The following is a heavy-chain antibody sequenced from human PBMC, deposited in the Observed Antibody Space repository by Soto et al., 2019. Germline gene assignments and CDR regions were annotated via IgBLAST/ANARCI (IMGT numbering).Heavy chain of an antibody. D-gene: IGHD3-16*02. V-gene: IGHV4-4*02. CDR2: IYHSGST. CDR1: GGSRKSINW. CDR3: WKFFYAYICGRYRLAVLAY. Sequence: AFLSNRGGECGGSRKSINWGSWGSKPKKKGLEWIGEIYHSGSTKYNPSLKSRVTISVDKTKNQFSLKLSSVTAADTAVYYGWKFFYAYICGRYRLAVLAYLRHGSLVTVFS. J-gene: IGHJ4*01.